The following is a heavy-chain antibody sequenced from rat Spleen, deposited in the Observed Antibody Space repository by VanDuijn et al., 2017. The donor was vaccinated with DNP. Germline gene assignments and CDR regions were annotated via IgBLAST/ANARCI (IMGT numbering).Heavy chain of an antibody. V-gene: IGHV5-19*01. CDR1: GFIFSNYG. D-gene: IGHD1-11*01. CDR2: INPSGASS. Sequence: EVQLVESGGGLVQPGRSLKLSCAVSGFIFSNYGMHWIRQAPTQGLEWVTSINPSGASSYYRASVKGRFTVSRDNAKSTLYLQMDSLRSEDTATYYCARMFYGYSDYWGQGVMVTVSS. CDR3: ARMFYGYSDY. J-gene: IGHJ2*01.